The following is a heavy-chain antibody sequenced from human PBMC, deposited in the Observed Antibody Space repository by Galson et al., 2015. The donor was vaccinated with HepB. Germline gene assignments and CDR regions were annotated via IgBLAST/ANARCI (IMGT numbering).Heavy chain of an antibody. Sequence: SLRLSCAASGFTFSSYSMNWVRQAPGKGLEWVSYISSSSSTIYYADSVKGRFTISRDNAKNSLYLQMNSLRAEDTAVYYCARYRRDILTGYSIPVGHFDYWGQGTLVTVSS. V-gene: IGHV3-48*04. CDR2: ISSSSSTI. CDR1: GFTFSSYS. D-gene: IGHD3-9*01. CDR3: ARYRRDILTGYSIPVGHFDY. J-gene: IGHJ4*02.